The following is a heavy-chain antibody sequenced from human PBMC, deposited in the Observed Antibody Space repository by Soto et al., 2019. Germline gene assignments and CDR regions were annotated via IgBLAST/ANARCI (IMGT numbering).Heavy chain of an antibody. CDR3: ARAVPIVVVTATPSSGWFDP. CDR2: INHSGST. Sequence: QVQLQQWGAGLLKPSETLSLTCAVYGGSFSGYYWSWIRQPPGKGLEWIGEINHSGSTNYNPSLKSRVTISVDTSKNQFSLKLSSVTAADTAVYYCARAVPIVVVTATPSSGWFDPWGQGTLVTVSS. D-gene: IGHD2-21*02. CDR1: GGSFSGYY. J-gene: IGHJ5*02. V-gene: IGHV4-34*01.